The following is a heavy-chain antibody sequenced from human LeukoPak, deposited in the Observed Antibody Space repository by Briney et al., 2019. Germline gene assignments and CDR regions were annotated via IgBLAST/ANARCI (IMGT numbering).Heavy chain of an antibody. CDR2: ISYDGSNK. Sequence: PGGSLRLSCAASGFTFSSYAMHWVRQAPGKGLEWVAVISYDGSNKYYADSVKGRFTISRDNSKNTLYLQMNSLRAEDTAVYYCAKDQGVGATTFIFDYWGQGTLVTVSS. CDR1: GFTFSSYA. J-gene: IGHJ4*02. CDR3: AKDQGVGATTFIFDY. D-gene: IGHD1-26*01. V-gene: IGHV3-30-3*01.